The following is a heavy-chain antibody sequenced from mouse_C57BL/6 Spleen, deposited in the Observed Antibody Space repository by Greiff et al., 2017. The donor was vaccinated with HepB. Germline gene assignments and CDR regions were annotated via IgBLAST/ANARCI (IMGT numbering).Heavy chain of an antibody. Sequence: QVHVKQSGAELVKPGASVKLSCKASGYTFTSYWMHWVKQRPGQGLEWIGMIHPNSGSTNYNEKFKSKATLTVDKSSSTAYMQLSSLTSEDSAVYYCARGYYGSSGYFDYWGQGTTLTVSS. CDR1: GYTFTSYW. J-gene: IGHJ2*01. D-gene: IGHD1-1*01. CDR3: ARGYYGSSGYFDY. V-gene: IGHV1-64*01. CDR2: IHPNSGST.